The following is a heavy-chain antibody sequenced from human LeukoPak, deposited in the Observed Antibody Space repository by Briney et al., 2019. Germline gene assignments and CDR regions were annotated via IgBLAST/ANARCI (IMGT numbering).Heavy chain of an antibody. CDR3: ARDRGIAVAVWSDP. D-gene: IGHD6-19*01. V-gene: IGHV3-48*04. Sequence: GGSLRLSCAASGFTFSSYSMNWVRQAPGKGLEWVSYISSSSSTIYYADSVKGRFTISRDNAKNSLYLQMNSLRAEDTAVYYCARDRGIAVAVWSDPWGQGTLVTVSS. J-gene: IGHJ5*02. CDR1: GFTFSSYS. CDR2: ISSSSSTI.